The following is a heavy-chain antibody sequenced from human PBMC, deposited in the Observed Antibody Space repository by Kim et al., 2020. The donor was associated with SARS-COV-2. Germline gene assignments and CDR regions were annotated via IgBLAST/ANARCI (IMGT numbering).Heavy chain of an antibody. CDR1: GVSLGAHA. V-gene: IGHV4-4*08. J-gene: IGHJ4*02. CDR2: LSPDGKA. CDR3: GMDSWGSIDY. Sequence: SETLSLSCSVSGVSLGAHAWGWIRQSPGEGLEWVGYLSPDGKANYNPSLRSRLTISLDPSQNQFLLTLTSVTAADTAVYYCGMDSWGSIDYWGQGRLVTV. D-gene: IGHD3-16*01.